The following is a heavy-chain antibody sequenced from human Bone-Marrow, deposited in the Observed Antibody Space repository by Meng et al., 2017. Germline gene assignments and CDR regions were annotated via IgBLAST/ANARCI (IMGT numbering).Heavy chain of an antibody. CDR3: ARTQYNWNGPLLYYFDY. Sequence: KVSCKGSGYSFTSYWIGWVRQMPGKGLEWMGIIYPGDSDTRYSPSFQGQVTISADKSISTAYLQWSSLKASDTAMYYCARTQYNWNGPLLYYFDYWGQGTLVTVSS. D-gene: IGHD1-20*01. J-gene: IGHJ4*02. V-gene: IGHV5-51*01. CDR1: GYSFTSYW. CDR2: IYPGDSDT.